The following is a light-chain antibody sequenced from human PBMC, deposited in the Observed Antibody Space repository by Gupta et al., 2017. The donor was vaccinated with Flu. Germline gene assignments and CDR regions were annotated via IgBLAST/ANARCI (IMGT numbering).Light chain of an antibody. CDR2: GAS. Sequence: ERATHSGRASQNGSSNLSWYQQKPGQAPRLLIYGASTRATGIPARFSGSWSGTEFTLTISSLQSEDFSVYYCQQYNNWPPFTFGGGTKVEIK. CDR3: QQYNNWPPFT. J-gene: IGKJ4*01. V-gene: IGKV3-15*01. CDR1: QNGSSN.